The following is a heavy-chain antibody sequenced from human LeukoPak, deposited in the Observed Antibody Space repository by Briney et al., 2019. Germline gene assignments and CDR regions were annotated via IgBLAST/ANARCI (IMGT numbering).Heavy chain of an antibody. V-gene: IGHV3-30-3*01. D-gene: IGHD3-9*01. CDR1: GFTFSSYA. J-gene: IGHJ4*02. CDR2: ISYDGSNK. Sequence: GRSLRLSCAASGFTFSSYAMHWVRQAPGKGLEWVAVISYDGSNKYYADSVKGRFTISRDNSKNTLYLQMNSLRAEDTAVYYCARDWASYDTLTGYYPGDALDYWGQGTLVTVSS. CDR3: ARDWASYDTLTGYYPGDALDY.